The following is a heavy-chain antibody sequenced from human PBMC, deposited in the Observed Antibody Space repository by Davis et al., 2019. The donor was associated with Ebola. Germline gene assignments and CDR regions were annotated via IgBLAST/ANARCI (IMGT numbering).Heavy chain of an antibody. CDR1: GYKFTGYY. D-gene: IGHD3-3*01. J-gene: IGHJ4*02. V-gene: IGHV1-2*02. CDR3: ARGSGFWSGYFMAYFDF. Sequence: ASVKVSCKASGYKFTGYYMHWVRQAPGQGLEWVGWINTHSGDTRYAQKFQGRVTLTRDTSIITAYMEMTRLRSDDTAVYYCARGSGFWSGYFMAYFDFWGQGALVTVSS. CDR2: INTHSGDT.